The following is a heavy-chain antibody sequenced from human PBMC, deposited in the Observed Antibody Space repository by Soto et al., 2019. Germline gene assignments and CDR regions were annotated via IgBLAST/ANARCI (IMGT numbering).Heavy chain of an antibody. D-gene: IGHD3-22*01. CDR1: GYTFTSYY. CDR3: ARGAGRRHYDSSGYYGKD. Sequence: QVQLVQSGAEVKKPGASVKVSCKASGYTFTSYYMHWVRQAPGQGLEWMGIINPSGGSTSYAQKFQGRVNMTRDTSTSTVYMELSSLRSEDTAVYYCARGAGRRHYDSSGYYGKDWGQGTLVTVSS. V-gene: IGHV1-46*01. CDR2: INPSGGST. J-gene: IGHJ4*02.